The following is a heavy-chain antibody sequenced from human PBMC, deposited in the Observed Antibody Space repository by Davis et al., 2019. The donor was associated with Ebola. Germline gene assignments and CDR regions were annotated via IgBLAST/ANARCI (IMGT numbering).Heavy chain of an antibody. V-gene: IGHV4-39*07. CDR1: GGSISSSSYY. CDR3: AREVSVYSYANFDY. D-gene: IGHD5-18*01. Sequence: PSETLSLTCTVSGGSISSSSYYWGWIRQPPGKGLEWIGSIYYSGSTYYNPSLKSRVTISVDTSKNQFSLKLSSVTAADTAVYYCAREVSVYSYANFDYWGQGTLVTVSS. J-gene: IGHJ4*02. CDR2: IYYSGST.